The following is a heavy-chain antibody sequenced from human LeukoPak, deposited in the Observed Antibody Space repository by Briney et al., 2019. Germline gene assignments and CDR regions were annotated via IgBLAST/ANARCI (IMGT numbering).Heavy chain of an antibody. D-gene: IGHD4-17*01. CDR2: IKQDGSEK. Sequence: QPGGSLRLSCAASGFTFSSYWMSWVRQAPGKGLEWVANIKQDGSEKYHVDSVKGRFTISRDNAKNSLYLQMNSLRAEDTAVYYCARDLNGVTTPLALLDDAFDIWGQGTMVTVSS. CDR1: GFTFSSYW. CDR3: ARDLNGVTTPLALLDDAFDI. J-gene: IGHJ3*02. V-gene: IGHV3-7*01.